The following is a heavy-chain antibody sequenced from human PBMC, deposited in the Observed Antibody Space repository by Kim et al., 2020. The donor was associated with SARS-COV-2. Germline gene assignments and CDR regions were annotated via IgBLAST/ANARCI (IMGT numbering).Heavy chain of an antibody. CDR2: LYYSGST. Sequence: SETLSLTCTVSGGSVSSGPYYWNWIRQPPGKGLEWIGYLYYSGSTNYNPSLKSRVTISIDTSKNQFSLKLSPVTAAATAVYNCARISGDYVSWFDPWGQGTLVTVSS. CDR1: GGSVSSGPYY. V-gene: IGHV4-61*01. CDR3: ARISGDYVSWFDP. D-gene: IGHD4-17*01. J-gene: IGHJ5*02.